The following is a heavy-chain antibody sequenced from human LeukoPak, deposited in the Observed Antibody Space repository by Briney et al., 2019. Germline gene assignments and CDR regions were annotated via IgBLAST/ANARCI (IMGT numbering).Heavy chain of an antibody. CDR1: GYTFTSYD. CDR3: ARGNSAHLVGATSYYYYMDV. D-gene: IGHD1-26*01. V-gene: IGHV1-8*03. CDR2: MNPNSGNT. Sequence: ASVKVSCKASGYTFTSYDINWVRQATGQGLEGMGWMNPNSGNTGYAQKFQGRVTITRNTSISTAYMELSSLRSEDTAVYYCARGNSAHLVGATSYYYYMDVWGKGTTVTVSS. J-gene: IGHJ6*03.